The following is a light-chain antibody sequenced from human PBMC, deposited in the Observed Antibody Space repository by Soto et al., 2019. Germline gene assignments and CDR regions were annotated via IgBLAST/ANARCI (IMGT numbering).Light chain of an antibody. CDR2: AAS. CDR3: QQSFSIPYT. CDR1: QSISAF. Sequence: DIQMTQSPSSLSASVGDRVTITCRSSQSISAFLNWYQQRPGKAPKILIHAASSLQSGVPSRFSGSGSGSDFTLTITNLQPEDFATYYCQQSFSIPYTFGQGTKLEIK. J-gene: IGKJ2*01. V-gene: IGKV1-39*01.